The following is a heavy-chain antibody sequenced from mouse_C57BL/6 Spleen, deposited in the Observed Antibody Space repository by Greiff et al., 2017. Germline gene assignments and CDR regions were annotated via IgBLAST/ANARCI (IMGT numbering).Heavy chain of an antibody. D-gene: IGHD1-1*01. V-gene: IGHV1-15*01. Sequence: VQLQQSGAELVRPGASVTLSCKASGYTFTDYEMHWVKQTPVHGLEWIGAIDPETGGTAYNQKFKGKAILTAGDSSSTSYMELRSLTSEDSAVYYCTRPFYYGSSPYYFDYGGQGTTLTVSS. CDR2: IDPETGGT. CDR3: TRPFYYGSSPYYFDY. J-gene: IGHJ2*01. CDR1: GYTFTDYE.